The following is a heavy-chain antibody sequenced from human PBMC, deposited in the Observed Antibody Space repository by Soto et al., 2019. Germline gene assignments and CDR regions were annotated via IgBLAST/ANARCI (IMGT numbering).Heavy chain of an antibody. Sequence: QVQLVQSGAEVKKPGASVKVSCKASGYTFTSYYMHWVRQAPGQGLEWMGIINPSGGSTSYAQKCQGRXXMXRXKSTSTVYMELSSLRSEDTAVYYCARWSGYDRFDDYWGQGTLVTVSS. V-gene: IGHV1-46*03. CDR3: ARWSGYDRFDDY. CDR1: GYTFTSYY. CDR2: INPSGGST. J-gene: IGHJ4*02. D-gene: IGHD5-12*01.